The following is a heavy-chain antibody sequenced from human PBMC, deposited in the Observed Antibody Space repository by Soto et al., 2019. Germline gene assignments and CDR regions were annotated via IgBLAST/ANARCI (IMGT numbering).Heavy chain of an antibody. J-gene: IGHJ5*02. Sequence: ASVKVSWKASGYTFTSYGISWVRQALGQGLEWMGWISAYNGNTNYAQKLQGRVTMTTDTSTSTAYMELRSLRSDDTAVYYCARGDSSSWSGWFDPWGQGTLVTVSS. CDR2: ISAYNGNT. CDR3: ARGDSSSWSGWFDP. D-gene: IGHD6-13*01. V-gene: IGHV1-18*01. CDR1: GYTFTSYG.